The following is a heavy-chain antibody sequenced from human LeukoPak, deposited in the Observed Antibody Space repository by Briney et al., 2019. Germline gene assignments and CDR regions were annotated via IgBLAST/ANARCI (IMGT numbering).Heavy chain of an antibody. V-gene: IGHV3-21*01. CDR3: ARGDPRSGVTLDH. J-gene: IGHJ4*02. D-gene: IGHD6-19*01. Sequence: GGSLRLSCAASGFTFRHFRMTWVRQAPGKGLEWVASISRGSDFLYYRDSVKGRFSVSRDDARNSLYLQINSLRAEDTAVYYCARGDPRSGVTLDHWGQGTLVTFSS. CDR2: ISRGSDFL. CDR1: GFTFRHFR.